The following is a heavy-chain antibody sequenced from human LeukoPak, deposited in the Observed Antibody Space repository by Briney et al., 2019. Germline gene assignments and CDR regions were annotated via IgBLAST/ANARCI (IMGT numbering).Heavy chain of an antibody. Sequence: GGSLRLSCAASGFTFSIYNMNWVRQTPGKGLEWVSLISSSSGYIYYTDSVKGRFTISRDNAKNSLYLQMNSLRAEDSAVYYCTRGSEWEPLYYFDYWGQGSLVTFSS. CDR2: ISSSSGYI. CDR3: TRGSEWEPLYYFDY. J-gene: IGHJ4*02. V-gene: IGHV3-21*01. D-gene: IGHD1-26*01. CDR1: GFTFSIYN.